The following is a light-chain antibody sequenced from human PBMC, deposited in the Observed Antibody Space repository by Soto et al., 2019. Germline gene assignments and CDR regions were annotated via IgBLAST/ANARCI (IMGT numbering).Light chain of an antibody. Sequence: IRMTQSPSSLSASTGDRVTITCGASQGISSYLAWYQQKPGKAPKLLIYAASSLQSGVPSRFSGSGSGTDFTLTISSLQPEDVATYYCQQSYSTPITFGQGTRLEIK. V-gene: IGKV1-39*01. CDR3: QQSYSTPIT. J-gene: IGKJ5*01. CDR1: QGISSY. CDR2: AAS.